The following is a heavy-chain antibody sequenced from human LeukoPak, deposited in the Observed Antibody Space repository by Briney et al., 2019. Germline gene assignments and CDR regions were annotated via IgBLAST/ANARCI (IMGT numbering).Heavy chain of an antibody. CDR2: VSGSGGST. D-gene: IGHD6-19*01. Sequence: GGSLRLSCAASGFTFAMTWVRQAPGKGLEWVSGVSGSGGSTYYADSVKGRFTISRDNSKNTLYLQMNSLRAEDTAVYYCARGTPSSSGWLYYGMDVWGQGTTVTVSS. V-gene: IGHV3-23*01. CDR1: GFTFA. J-gene: IGHJ6*02. CDR3: ARGTPSSSGWLYYGMDV.